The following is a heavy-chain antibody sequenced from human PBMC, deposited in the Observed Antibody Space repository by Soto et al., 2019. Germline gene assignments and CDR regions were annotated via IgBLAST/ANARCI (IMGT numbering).Heavy chain of an antibody. Sequence: QVQLVQSGAEVKKPGSSVKVSCKASGGTFSSYAISWVRQAPGQGLEWMGGIIPIFGTANYAQKFQGRVTITAEESTXXAXMXXSSLRSEDTAVYYCARLEYYDFWSGPTPYYYGMDVWGQGTTVTVSS. J-gene: IGHJ6*02. D-gene: IGHD3-3*01. V-gene: IGHV1-69*12. CDR1: GGTFSSYA. CDR3: ARLEYYDFWSGPTPYYYGMDV. CDR2: IIPIFGTA.